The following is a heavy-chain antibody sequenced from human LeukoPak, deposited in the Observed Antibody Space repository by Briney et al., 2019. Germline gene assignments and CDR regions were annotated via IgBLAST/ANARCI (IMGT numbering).Heavy chain of an antibody. CDR3: TRAKRYGDPTSTWFDP. J-gene: IGHJ5*02. V-gene: IGHV1-2*02. D-gene: IGHD4-17*01. CDR1: GYTFTGYY. Sequence: GASVKVSCKASGYTFTGYYMHWVRQAPGQGLEWMGWIDPNSGGTNYAQKFQGRVTMTRDTSISTAYMELSRLRSDDTAVYYCTRAKRYGDPTSTWFDPWGQGTLVTVSS. CDR2: IDPNSGGT.